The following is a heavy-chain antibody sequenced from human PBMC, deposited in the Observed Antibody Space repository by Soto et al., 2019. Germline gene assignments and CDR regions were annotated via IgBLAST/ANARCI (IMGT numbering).Heavy chain of an antibody. D-gene: IGHD1-20*01. CDR3: ARQEDVTGTVDYSYGY. J-gene: IGHJ4*02. CDR1: GYTFANYW. V-gene: IGHV5-51*01. CDR2: IYPSDSRT. Sequence: GESLKISCESSGYTFANYWIGWVRQVPGKGLEWVAIIYPSDSRTIYSPSFQGQVTISADKSISTAYLQWTSLKASDTAMYYCARQEDVTGTVDYSYGYWGQGTLVTVSS.